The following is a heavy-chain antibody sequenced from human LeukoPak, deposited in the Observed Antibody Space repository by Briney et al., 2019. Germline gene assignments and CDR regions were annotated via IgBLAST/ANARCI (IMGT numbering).Heavy chain of an antibody. Sequence: SETLSLTCAVYGGSFSGYYWSWIRQPPGKGLEWIGEINHSGSTNYNPSLKSRVTISVDTSKNQFSLKLSSVTAADTAVYYCARQYGSGSSLDYWGQGTLVTVSS. CDR3: ARQYGSGSSLDY. CDR1: GGSFSGYY. D-gene: IGHD3-10*01. V-gene: IGHV4-34*01. CDR2: INHSGST. J-gene: IGHJ4*02.